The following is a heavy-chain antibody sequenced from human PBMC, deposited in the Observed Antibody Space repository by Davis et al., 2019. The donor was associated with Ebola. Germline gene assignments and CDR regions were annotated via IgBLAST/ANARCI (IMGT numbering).Heavy chain of an antibody. J-gene: IGHJ5*02. D-gene: IGHD3-22*01. CDR1: GFTFSSYV. Sequence: GGSLRLSCVASGFTFSSYVMGWVRQAPGKGLEWVSSISSNSRATYYADSVKGRFTISRDSAENSLYLQMNSLRADDTAVYFCVRYSYDSSGYYWDLWGQGSLVTVSS. CDR2: ISSNSRAT. V-gene: IGHV3-48*01. CDR3: VRYSYDSSGYYWDL.